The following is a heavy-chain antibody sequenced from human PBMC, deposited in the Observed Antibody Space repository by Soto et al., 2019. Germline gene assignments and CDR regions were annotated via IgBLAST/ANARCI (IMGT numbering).Heavy chain of an antibody. J-gene: IGHJ4*02. CDR1: GFTFSNYW. Sequence: EVQLVESGGGLVQPGGSLRLSGAASGFTFSNYWMSWVRQAPGKGLEWVANITQDGSEKYYVDSVKGRFTISRDNAKNSLYLQMNSLRVEDTAVYYCARVGVGTGLDDWGQGTLVTVSS. CDR2: ITQDGSEK. CDR3: ARVGVGTGLDD. D-gene: IGHD2-15*01. V-gene: IGHV3-7*01.